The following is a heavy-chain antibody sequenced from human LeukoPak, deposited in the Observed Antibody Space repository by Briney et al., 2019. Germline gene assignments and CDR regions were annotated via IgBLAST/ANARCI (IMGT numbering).Heavy chain of an antibody. CDR3: VRGPYGSSISNWFDP. V-gene: IGHV4-59*01. D-gene: IGHD3-10*01. CDR1: GDSITGYS. Sequence: MSSETLSLTCSVSGDSITGYSWSWIRQTPGKGLEWIGYIYYNGDTHYNPSLNSRLSMSVDTPKKQFSLNLRSVTAADTAVYYCVRGPYGSSISNWFDPWGQGLLVTVSS. CDR2: IYYNGDT. J-gene: IGHJ5*02.